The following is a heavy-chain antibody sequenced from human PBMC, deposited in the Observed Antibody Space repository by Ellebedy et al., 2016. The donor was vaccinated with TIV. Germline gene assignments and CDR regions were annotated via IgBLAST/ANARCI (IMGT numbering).Heavy chain of an antibody. Sequence: PGGSLRLSCAAWGFSFSNFWMSWVRQAPGKGLEWVAHIKTDGSETYYVDSVKGRFTISRENAKNALFLQMDGLRVDDSAVYYCVGFGVFNLWGRGTLVTVSS. CDR1: GFSFSNFW. CDR3: VGFGVFNL. V-gene: IGHV3-7*01. D-gene: IGHD3-3*01. CDR2: IKTDGSET. J-gene: IGHJ2*01.